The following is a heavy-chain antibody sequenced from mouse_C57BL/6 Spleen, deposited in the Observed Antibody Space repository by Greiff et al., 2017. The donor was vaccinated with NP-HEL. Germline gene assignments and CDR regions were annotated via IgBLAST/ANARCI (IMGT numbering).Heavy chain of an antibody. J-gene: IGHJ4*01. CDR2: INPSNGGT. CDR3: ARPITTVVATDAMDY. Sequence: VQLQQSGTELVKPGASVKLSCKASGYTFTSYWMHWVKQRPGQGLEWIGNINPSNGGTNYNEKFKSKATLTVDKSSSTAYMQLSSLTSEDSAVYYCARPITTVVATDAMDYWGQGTSVTVSS. CDR1: GYTFTSYW. D-gene: IGHD1-1*01. V-gene: IGHV1-53*01.